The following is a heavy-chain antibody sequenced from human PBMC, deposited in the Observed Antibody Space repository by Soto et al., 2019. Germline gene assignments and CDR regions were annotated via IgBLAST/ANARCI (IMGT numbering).Heavy chain of an antibody. CDR1: GGSISSSSYY. D-gene: IGHD6-19*01. Sequence: SETLSLTCTVSGGSISSSSYYWGWIRQPPGKGLEWIGSIYYSGSTYYNPSLRSRVTISVDTSKNQFSLKLSSVTAADTAVYYCARRGAVAGKAKTINWFDPWGQGTLVTVSS. CDR3: ARRGAVAGKAKTINWFDP. J-gene: IGHJ5*02. V-gene: IGHV4-39*01. CDR2: IYYSGST.